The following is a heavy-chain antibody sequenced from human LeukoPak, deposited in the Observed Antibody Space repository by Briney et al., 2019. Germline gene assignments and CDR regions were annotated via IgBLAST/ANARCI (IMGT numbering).Heavy chain of an antibody. V-gene: IGHV1-2*02. Sequence: APVTVSYTPSGYTFTRYYMHWVRQAPGQGVEGMGWINPNSGGTNYAQKFQGRVTMTRDTSISTAYMERSRLRSDDTAVYYCARVGSNGYYSSPLNYWGQGTLVTVSS. D-gene: IGHD3-22*01. CDR1: GYTFTRYY. CDR2: INPNSGGT. J-gene: IGHJ4*02. CDR3: ARVGSNGYYSSPLNY.